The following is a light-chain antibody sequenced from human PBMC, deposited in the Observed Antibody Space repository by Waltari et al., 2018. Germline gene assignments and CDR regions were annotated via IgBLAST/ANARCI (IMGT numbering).Light chain of an antibody. Sequence: DIVMTQSPDSLAVSLSERATINCKSTQSILYSNNKNYLAWYQQKSGQPPKLLIYWASAREPGIPDRFSGSGSGTDFTLTITSLQAEDAALYYCQQYYNYPWTFGQGTKVE. CDR1: QSILYSNNKNY. V-gene: IGKV4-1*01. CDR2: WAS. CDR3: QQYYNYPWT. J-gene: IGKJ1*01.